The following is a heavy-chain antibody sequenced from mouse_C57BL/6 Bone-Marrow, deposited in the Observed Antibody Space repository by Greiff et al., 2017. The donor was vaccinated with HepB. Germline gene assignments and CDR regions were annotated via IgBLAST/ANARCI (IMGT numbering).Heavy chain of an antibody. J-gene: IGHJ2*01. Sequence: VKLMESGPELEKPGASVKLSCKASGYTFTSYDINWVKQRPGQGLEWIGWIYPRDGSTKYNEKFKGKATLTVDTSSSTAYMELHSLTSEDSAVYFCARSGYYGYFDYWGQGTTLTVSS. CDR3: ARSGYYGYFDY. CDR1: GYTFTSYD. D-gene: IGHD1-1*01. V-gene: IGHV1-85*01. CDR2: IYPRDGST.